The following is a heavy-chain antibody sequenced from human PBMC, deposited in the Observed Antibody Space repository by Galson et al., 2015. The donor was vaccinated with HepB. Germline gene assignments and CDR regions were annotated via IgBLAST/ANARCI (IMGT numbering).Heavy chain of an antibody. Sequence: SLRLSCAASGFTFSYYAMAWVRQAPVKGLEWISAITPSGDNTYSADSMKGRFFISRDNSQNTLFLQMNSLRADDTAIYFCAKVFPEKTDGWYRQALYYFDSWGQGTRVTVSS. CDR3: AKVFPEKTDGWYRQALYYFDS. J-gene: IGHJ4*02. D-gene: IGHD6-19*01. CDR1: GFTFSYYA. CDR2: ITPSGDNT. V-gene: IGHV3-23*01.